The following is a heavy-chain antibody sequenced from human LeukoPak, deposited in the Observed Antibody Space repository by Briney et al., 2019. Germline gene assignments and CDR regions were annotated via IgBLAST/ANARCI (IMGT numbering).Heavy chain of an antibody. CDR1: GFTFSSYA. CDR3: AREITGYSNGWFGGARNDAFDI. CDR2: ISYDGINK. D-gene: IGHD6-19*01. J-gene: IGHJ3*02. V-gene: IGHV3-30*04. Sequence: GWSLRLSCPASGFTFSSYAMHWVRQAPGKGLEWVAVISYDGINKYYADSVKGPFTISRDNSKNTLYLQMNSLSAEDTAVYYCAREITGYSNGWFGGARNDAFDIWGQGPMVTASS.